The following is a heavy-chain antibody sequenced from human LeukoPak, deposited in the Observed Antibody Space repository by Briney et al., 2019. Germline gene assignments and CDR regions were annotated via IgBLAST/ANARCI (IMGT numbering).Heavy chain of an antibody. Sequence: ASVKVSCKASGYTFTSYGISWVRQAPGQGLEWMGWISAYNGNTNYAQKLQGRVTMTTDTSTSTAYMELRSLRSDDTAVYYCAKDRATMIEIDHSGWFDPWGQGTLVTVSS. J-gene: IGHJ5*02. D-gene: IGHD3-22*01. CDR1: GYTFTSYG. CDR3: AKDRATMIEIDHSGWFDP. CDR2: ISAYNGNT. V-gene: IGHV1-18*01.